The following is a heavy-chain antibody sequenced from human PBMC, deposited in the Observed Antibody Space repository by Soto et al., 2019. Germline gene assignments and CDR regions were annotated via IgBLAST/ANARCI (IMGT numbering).Heavy chain of an antibody. Sequence: PGGSLRLSCAASGFTVSSNYMSWVRQAPGKGLEWVSVIYSGGSTYYADSVKGRFTISRDNAKNTLYLQMNSLRAEDTAVYYCASDPHYFYDSTGYYDYWGQGSLVTVSS. D-gene: IGHD3-22*01. CDR1: GFTVSSNY. CDR3: ASDPHYFYDSTGYYDY. CDR2: IYSGGST. J-gene: IGHJ4*02. V-gene: IGHV3-66*01.